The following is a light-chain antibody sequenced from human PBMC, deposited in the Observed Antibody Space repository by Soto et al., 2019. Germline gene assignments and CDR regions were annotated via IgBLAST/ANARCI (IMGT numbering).Light chain of an antibody. CDR3: QEYGTSRT. Sequence: ELVLTQSPGTLSLSPGERATLSCRASQSVSGTYLAWYQQRPGQAPRLLIYGASSRATGIADRFSGSGSGTDFTLTISRLEPDDSAVYYCQEYGTSRTFGQGTKVEIE. V-gene: IGKV3-20*01. CDR2: GAS. CDR1: QSVSGTY. J-gene: IGKJ1*01.